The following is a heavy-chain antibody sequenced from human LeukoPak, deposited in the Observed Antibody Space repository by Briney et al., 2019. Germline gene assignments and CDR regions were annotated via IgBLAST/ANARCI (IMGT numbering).Heavy chain of an antibody. CDR1: GYIFTGYY. D-gene: IGHD1-26*01. CDR2: INPNSGDT. J-gene: IGHJ4*02. V-gene: IGHV1-2*02. Sequence: ASVKVSCKASGYIFTGYYLHWVRQAPAQGLEWMGWINPNSGDTNYLQKFQGRVTFTADTSIGTAYMELNSLRSDDTAVYFCARGGSQLVHPEVYWGQGTLVTVSS. CDR3: ARGGSQLVHPEVY.